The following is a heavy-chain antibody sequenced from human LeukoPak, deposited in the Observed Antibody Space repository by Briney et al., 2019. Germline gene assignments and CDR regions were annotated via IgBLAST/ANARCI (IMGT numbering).Heavy chain of an antibody. Sequence: ASVKVSCKASGYTFTGYYMHWVRQAPGQGLEWMGIINPSGGSTSYAQKFQGRVTMTRDMSTSTVYMELSSLRSEDTAVYYCARGPIGSSSWHASPFDYWGQGTLVTVSS. J-gene: IGHJ4*02. CDR1: GYTFTGYY. V-gene: IGHV1-46*01. CDR3: ARGPIGSSSWHASPFDY. CDR2: INPSGGST. D-gene: IGHD6-13*01.